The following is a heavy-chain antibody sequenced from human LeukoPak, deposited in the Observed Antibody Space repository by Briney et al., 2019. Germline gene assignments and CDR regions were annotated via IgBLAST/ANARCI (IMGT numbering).Heavy chain of an antibody. CDR2: INHSGGT. J-gene: IGHJ4*02. V-gene: IGHV4-34*01. CDR3: ARGRNYYGSGSATDY. Sequence: SETLSLTCAVYGGSFSGYYWSWIRQPPGKGLEWIGEINHSGGTNYNPSLKSRVTISVDTSKNQFSLKLSSVTAADTAVYYCARGRNYYGSGSATDYWGQGTLVTVSS. D-gene: IGHD3-10*01. CDR1: GGSFSGYY.